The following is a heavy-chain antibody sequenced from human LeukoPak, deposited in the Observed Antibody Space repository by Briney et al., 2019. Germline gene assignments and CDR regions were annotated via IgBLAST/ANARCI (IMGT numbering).Heavy chain of an antibody. V-gene: IGHV1-69*04. J-gene: IGHJ3*02. Sequence: GASVKVSCKASGGTFSSYAISWVRQAPGQGLEWMGRIIPILGIANYAQKFQGRVTITADKSTSTAYMELSSLRSEDTAVYYCATPRARRYFDWAYDAFDIWGQGTMVTVSS. D-gene: IGHD3-9*01. CDR1: GGTFSSYA. CDR2: IIPILGIA. CDR3: ATPRARRYFDWAYDAFDI.